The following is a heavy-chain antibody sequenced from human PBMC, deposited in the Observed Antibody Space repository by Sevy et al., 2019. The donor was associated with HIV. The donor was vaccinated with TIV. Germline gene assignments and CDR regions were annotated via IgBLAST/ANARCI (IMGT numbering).Heavy chain of an antibody. V-gene: IGHV3-49*04. Sequence: QLGGSLRLSCTASGFTFGDYTMNWVRQAPGKGLEWVAFLKNKASGGTVDHAASVKGRFTISRDDSKSIVYLQMNDLKTEDTAVYYCTRWKGLQSIFDFWGQGVLVTVSS. CDR2: LKNKASGGTV. D-gene: IGHD2-21*01. CDR1: GFTFGDYT. J-gene: IGHJ4*02. CDR3: TRWKGLQSIFDF.